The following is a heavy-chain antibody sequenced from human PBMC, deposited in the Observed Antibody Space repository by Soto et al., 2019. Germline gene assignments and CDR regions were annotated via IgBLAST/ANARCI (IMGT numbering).Heavy chain of an antibody. Sequence: QVQLVQSGAELKKPGSSVKVSCKASGGTFGNFAISWVRQAPGQGPEWVAGIIPIYGTSNYADDFRGRITLTADESTATAYMELSSLISEDTAIHSFATGTRDGYNYWYFDLWGRGTQVTVSS. V-gene: IGHV1-69*01. J-gene: IGHJ2*01. CDR1: GGTFGNFA. CDR3: ATGTRDGYNYWYFDL. CDR2: IIPIYGTS. D-gene: IGHD1-7*01.